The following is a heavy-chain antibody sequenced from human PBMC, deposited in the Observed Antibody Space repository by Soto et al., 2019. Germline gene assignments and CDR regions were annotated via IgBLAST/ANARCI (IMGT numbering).Heavy chain of an antibody. D-gene: IGHD3-10*01. Sequence: EVQLVESGGGLVQPGGSLRLSCAASGFTFSSYAMHWVRQAPGKGLEYVSTISSNGGSTYYANSVKGRFTISRDNSKNTLYLQMGSLRAEDMAVYYCARGLVRGVFDYWGQGTLVTVSS. CDR1: GFTFSSYA. CDR3: ARGLVRGVFDY. J-gene: IGHJ4*02. V-gene: IGHV3-64*01. CDR2: ISSNGGST.